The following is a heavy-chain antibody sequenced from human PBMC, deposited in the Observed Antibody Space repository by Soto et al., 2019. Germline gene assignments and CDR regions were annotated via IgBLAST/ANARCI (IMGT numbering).Heavy chain of an antibody. CDR3: AGRSYGRSYYYYGMDV. CDR2: IIPIFGTA. J-gene: IGHJ6*02. D-gene: IGHD5-18*01. V-gene: IGHV1-69*13. CDR1: VGTFSSYA. Sequence: SVKVSCKASVGTFSSYAISWVRQAPGQGLEWMGGIIPIFGTANYAQKFQGRVTITADESTSTAYMELSSLRSEDTAVYYCAGRSYGRSYYYYGMDVWGQGTTVTVSS.